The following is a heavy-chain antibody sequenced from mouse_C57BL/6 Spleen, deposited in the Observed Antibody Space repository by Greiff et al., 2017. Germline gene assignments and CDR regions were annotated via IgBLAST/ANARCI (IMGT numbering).Heavy chain of an antibody. CDR2: ISYDGSN. CDR3: ARGEGFYYAMDY. CDR1: GYSITSGYY. Sequence: DVQLQESGPGLVKPSQSLSLTCSVTGYSITSGYYWNWIRQFPGNKLEWMGYISYDGSNNYNPSLKNRISITRDTSKNQFFLKLNSVTTEDTATYYCARGEGFYYAMDYWGQGTSVTVSS. J-gene: IGHJ4*01. V-gene: IGHV3-6*01.